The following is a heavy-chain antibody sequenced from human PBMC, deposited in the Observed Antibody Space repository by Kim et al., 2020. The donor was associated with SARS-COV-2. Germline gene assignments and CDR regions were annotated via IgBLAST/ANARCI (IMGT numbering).Heavy chain of an antibody. CDR2: ISGSGGST. D-gene: IGHD6-19*01. V-gene: IGHV3-23*01. CDR3: AKDRLHSSGWYGTDY. CDR1: GFTFSSYA. J-gene: IGHJ4*02. Sequence: GGSLRLSCAASGFTFSSYAMSWVRQAPGKGLEWVSAISGSGGSTYYADSVKGRFTISRDNSKNTLYLQMNSLRAEDTAVYYCAKDRLHSSGWYGTDYWGQGTLVTVSS.